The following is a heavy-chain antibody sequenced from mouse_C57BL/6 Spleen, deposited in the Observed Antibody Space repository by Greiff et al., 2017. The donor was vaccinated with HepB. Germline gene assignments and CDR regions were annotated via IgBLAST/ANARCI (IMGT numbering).Heavy chain of an antibody. Sequence: EVQLQESGPGLVKPSQSLSLTCSVTGYSITSGYYWNWIRQFPGNKLEWMGYISYDGSNNYNPSLKNRISITRDTSKNQFFLKLNSVTTEDTATYYCASLYGSSPHYFDYWGQGTTLTVSS. D-gene: IGHD1-1*01. CDR3: ASLYGSSPHYFDY. V-gene: IGHV3-6*01. CDR2: ISYDGSN. CDR1: GYSITSGYY. J-gene: IGHJ2*01.